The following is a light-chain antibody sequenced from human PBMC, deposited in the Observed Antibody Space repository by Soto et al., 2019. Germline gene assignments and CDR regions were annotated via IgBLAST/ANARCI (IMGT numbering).Light chain of an antibody. CDR3: QRYGASSFT. CDR2: ATS. CDR1: QSVDSSY. J-gene: IGKJ2*01. V-gene: IGKV3-20*01. Sequence: EIVLTQSPGTLSLSPGERATLSCRASQSVDSSYLSWYQHKPGQAPRLLIYATSSRATGIPDRFSGSGSRTDFTLTISRLEPEDFAVYYCQRYGASSFTFGQGTNLEIK.